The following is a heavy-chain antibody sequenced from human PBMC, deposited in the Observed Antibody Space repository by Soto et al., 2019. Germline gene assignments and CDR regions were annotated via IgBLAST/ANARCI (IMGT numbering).Heavy chain of an antibody. CDR3: ARDPVELGGTGGNFNDDFDI. D-gene: IGHD2-21*02. CDR1: GGSISSGGYY. J-gene: IGHJ3*02. V-gene: IGHV4-31*03. Sequence: PSETLSLTCTVSGGSISSGGYYWSWIRQHPGKGLEWIGYIYYSGSTYYNPSLKSRVTISVDTSKNQFSLKLSSVTAAETAVYYCARDPVELGGTGGNFNDDFDIWGQGTMVTVSS. CDR2: IYYSGST.